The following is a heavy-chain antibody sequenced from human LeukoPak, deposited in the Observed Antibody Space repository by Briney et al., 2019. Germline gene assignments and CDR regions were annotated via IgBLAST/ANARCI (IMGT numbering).Heavy chain of an antibody. CDR3: AKDGTDYYDSSGLGY. V-gene: IGHV3-43*02. CDR1: GFTFSSYA. Sequence: PGGSLRLSCAASGFTFSSYAMSWVRQAPGKGLEWVSLISGDGGSTYYADSVKGRFTISRDNSKNSLYLQMNSLRTEDTALYYCAKDGTDYYDSSGLGYWGQGTLVTVSS. D-gene: IGHD3-22*01. CDR2: ISGDGGST. J-gene: IGHJ4*02.